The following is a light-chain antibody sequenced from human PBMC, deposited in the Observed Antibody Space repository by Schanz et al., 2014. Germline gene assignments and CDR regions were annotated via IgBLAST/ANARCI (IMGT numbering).Light chain of an antibody. V-gene: IGLV2-18*02. J-gene: IGLJ3*02. CDR2: EVS. CDR3: CSYAGSNTLV. Sequence: QSALTQPPSASGSPGQSVTISCTGTSSDVGSYNRVSWYQQPPGTAPKLMIYEVSNRPSGVPDRFSGSKSGNTASLTISGLQAEDEADYYCCSYAGSNTLVFGGGTKLTVL. CDR1: SSDVGSYNR.